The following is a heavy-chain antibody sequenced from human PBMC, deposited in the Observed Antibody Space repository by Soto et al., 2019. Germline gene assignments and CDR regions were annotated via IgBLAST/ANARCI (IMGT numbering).Heavy chain of an antibody. CDR1: VYTFTSYD. V-gene: IGHV1-8*01. Sequence: QVQLVQSGAEVKKPGASVKVSCMASVYTFTSYDINWVRQATGQGREWMGWMNPNSGNTGYAQKFQGRVTMTRNTSISTAYMELSSLRSEDTAVYYCARTDVGWNYNTDYWGQGTLVTVSS. CDR3: ARTDVGWNYNTDY. J-gene: IGHJ4*02. CDR2: MNPNSGNT. D-gene: IGHD1-7*01.